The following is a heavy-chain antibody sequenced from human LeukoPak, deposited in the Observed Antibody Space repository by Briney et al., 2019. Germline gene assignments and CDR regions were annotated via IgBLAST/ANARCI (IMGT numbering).Heavy chain of an antibody. CDR2: MNPNSGNT. D-gene: IGHD6-13*01. V-gene: IGHV1-8*01. J-gene: IGHJ4*02. CDR3: AYLDSSSWGSDY. Sequence: ASVKVSCKASGYTFTSYDINWVRQATGQGLEWMGWMNPNSGNTGYAQKFQGRVTMTRNISISTAYMELSSLRSEDTAVYYCAYLDSSSWGSDYWGQGTLVTVSS. CDR1: GYTFTSYD.